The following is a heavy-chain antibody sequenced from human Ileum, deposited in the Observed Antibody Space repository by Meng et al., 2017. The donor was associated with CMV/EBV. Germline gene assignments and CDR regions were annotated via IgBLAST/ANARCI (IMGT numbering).Heavy chain of an antibody. CDR3: ARLRSIAAREVFDY. D-gene: IGHD6-6*01. J-gene: IGHJ4*02. CDR1: GGSISSSSYY. Sequence: QLQLPESGPGLVKPSETLSLTRTVSGGSISSSSYYWGWIRQPPGKGLEWIGSIYYSGSTYYNPSLKSRVTISVDTSKNQFSLKLSSVTAADTAVYYCARLRSIAAREVFDYWGQGTLVTVSS. CDR2: IYYSGST. V-gene: IGHV4-39*07.